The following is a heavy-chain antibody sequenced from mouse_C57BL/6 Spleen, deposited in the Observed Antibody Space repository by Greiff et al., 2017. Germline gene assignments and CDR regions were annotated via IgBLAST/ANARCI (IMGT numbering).Heavy chain of an antibody. Sequence: EVMLVESGGGLVKPGGSLKLSCAASGFTFSSYPMSWVRQTPEKRLEWVATIGGGGGNTYYPDSVQGRFTISRDNAKNTLYLQMSSLRSEDTAFYYCARCNDGYYVFDYWGQGTTLTVSS. CDR2: IGGGGGNT. J-gene: IGHJ2*01. CDR3: ARCNDGYYVFDY. V-gene: IGHV5-9*01. CDR1: GFTFSSYP. D-gene: IGHD2-3*01.